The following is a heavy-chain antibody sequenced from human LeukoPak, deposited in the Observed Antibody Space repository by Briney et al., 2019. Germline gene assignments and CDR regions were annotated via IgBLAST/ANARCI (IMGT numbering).Heavy chain of an antibody. CDR1: GFTLSSYA. V-gene: IGHV3-23*01. D-gene: IGHD1-1*01. Sequence: GGSLRLSCAASGFTLSSYAMSWVRQAPGKGLEWVSAISGSGGSTHYADSVKGRFTISRDNSKNTLYLQMNSLRAEDTAVYYCAKVPAGTGSYFDYWGQGTLVTVSS. CDR3: AKVPAGTGSYFDY. CDR2: ISGSGGST. J-gene: IGHJ4*02.